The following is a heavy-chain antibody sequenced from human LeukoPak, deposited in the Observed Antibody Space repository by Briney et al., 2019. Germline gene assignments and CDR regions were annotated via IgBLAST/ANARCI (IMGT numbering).Heavy chain of an antibody. Sequence: PGRSLRLSCAASGFTISNYGLNWVRQAPGKGLEWVAVIPYDGSKKYYADSVKGRFTISRDNSKNTLYLQMNSLRVEDTAVYYCARDRVRFFDSDAFDIWGQGTMVTVSS. CDR2: IPYDGSKK. J-gene: IGHJ3*02. CDR3: ARDRVRFFDSDAFDI. V-gene: IGHV3-33*05. CDR1: GFTISNYG. D-gene: IGHD3-9*01.